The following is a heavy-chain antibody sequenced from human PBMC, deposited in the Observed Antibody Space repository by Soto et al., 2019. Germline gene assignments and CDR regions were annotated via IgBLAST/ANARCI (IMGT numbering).Heavy chain of an antibody. CDR2: IYHIGST. J-gene: IGHJ4*02. CDR1: GGSVGSGSNY. V-gene: IGHV4-61*01. Sequence: SETLSLTCTVSGGSVGSGSNYWSWIRQPPGKRLEWIGYIYHIGSTNYNPSLKSRVTISVDTSKNQFSLKLSSVTGADTAVYYCARPRPQGGFDYWGQGTLVTVSS. D-gene: IGHD3-16*01. CDR3: ARPRPQGGFDY.